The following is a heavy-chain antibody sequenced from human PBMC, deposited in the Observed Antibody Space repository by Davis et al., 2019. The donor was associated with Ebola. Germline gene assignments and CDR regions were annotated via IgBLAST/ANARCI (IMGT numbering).Heavy chain of an antibody. CDR1: GFTLSSYE. J-gene: IGHJ4*02. Sequence: PGGSLRLSCAASGFTLSSYEMNWVRQAPGKGLEWISYISGTGSTIYYADSVKGRFTISRDNSKNTVYLQMNSLRAEDTAIYYCAKAGNGNQPFFDYWGQGTLVTVSS. V-gene: IGHV3-48*03. CDR2: ISGTGSTI. CDR3: AKAGNGNQPFFDY. D-gene: IGHD1-14*01.